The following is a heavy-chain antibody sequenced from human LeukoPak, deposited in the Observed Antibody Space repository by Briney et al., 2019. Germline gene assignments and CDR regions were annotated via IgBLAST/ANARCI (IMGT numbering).Heavy chain of an antibody. Sequence: GASVKVSCKASGYTFTSYEINWVRQATGQGLEWMGWMNPNSGNTGYAQKFQGRVTMTRNTSISTAYMELSSLRSEDTAVYYCARVAAAGTPSYAEYFQHWGQGTLVTVSS. CDR3: ARVAAAGTPSYAEYFQH. D-gene: IGHD6-13*01. CDR1: GYTFTSYE. V-gene: IGHV1-8*01. CDR2: MNPNSGNT. J-gene: IGHJ1*01.